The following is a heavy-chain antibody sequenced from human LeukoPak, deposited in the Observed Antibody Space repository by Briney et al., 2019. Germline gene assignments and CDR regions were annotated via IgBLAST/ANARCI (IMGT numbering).Heavy chain of an antibody. J-gene: IGHJ4*01. CDR1: GVSISSSSYY. CDR2: IYSSGST. CDR3: AKSGGYGLIDY. D-gene: IGHD6-25*01. Sequence: SETLSLTCNVSGVSISSSSYYWGWIRQPPGRGLEWIGSIYSSGSTYYNSSLKSRVTISIDTSKNQVSLKMSSVTAADTAVYYCAKSGGYGLIDYWGQGTLVTVSS. V-gene: IGHV4-39*01.